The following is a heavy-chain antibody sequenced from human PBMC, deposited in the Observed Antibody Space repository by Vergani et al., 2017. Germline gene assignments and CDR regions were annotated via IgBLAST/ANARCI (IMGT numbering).Heavy chain of an antibody. Sequence: QVQLVESGGGVVQPGRSLRLSCAASGFTFSSYGMHWVRQAPGKGLEWVAVIWYDGSNKYYADSVKGRFTISRDNSKNTLYLQMNSLRAEDTAVYYCARKTIAVGPFYYFDYWGQGTLVTVSS. D-gene: IGHD6-19*01. CDR3: ARKTIAVGPFYYFDY. J-gene: IGHJ4*02. V-gene: IGHV3-33*01. CDR1: GFTFSSYG. CDR2: IWYDGSNK.